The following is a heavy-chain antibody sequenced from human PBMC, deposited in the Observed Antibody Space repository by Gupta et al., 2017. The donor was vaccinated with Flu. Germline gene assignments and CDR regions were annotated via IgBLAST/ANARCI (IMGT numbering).Heavy chain of an antibody. Sequence: QVQLQQWGAGLLKPSETLSLTCAVYGGSFSGYYWSWIRQPPGKRLEWIGEINQSGSTNYNPSLKSRVTISVDTSKNQFSLKLSSVTAADTAVYYCARVGDVDLKDMYEYGMDVWGQGTTVTVSS. CDR1: GGSFSGYY. D-gene: IGHD3-16*01. V-gene: IGHV4-34*01. CDR2: INQSGST. J-gene: IGHJ6*02. CDR3: ARVGDVDLKDMYEYGMDV.